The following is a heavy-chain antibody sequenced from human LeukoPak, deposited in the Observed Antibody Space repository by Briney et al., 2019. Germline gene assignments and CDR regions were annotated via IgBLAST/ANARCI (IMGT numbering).Heavy chain of an antibody. CDR3: AKHYGDYRSFDY. V-gene: IGHV3-23*01. CDR1: GFTFSNYA. J-gene: IGHJ4*02. CDR2: IAPSGVTT. D-gene: IGHD4-17*01. Sequence: GGSLRLSCAASGFTFSNYAMSWVRQAPGKGLEWVSAIAPSGVTTYYADSVKGRFTISRDNSKSTLYLQMNSLRAEDTAVYYCAKHYGDYRSFDYWSQGTLVTVSS.